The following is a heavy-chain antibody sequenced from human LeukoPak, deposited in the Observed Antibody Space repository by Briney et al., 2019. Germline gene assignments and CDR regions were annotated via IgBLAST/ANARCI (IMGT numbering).Heavy chain of an antibody. CDR2: IYASGSA. CDR3: ARKAVADRYFDV. D-gene: IGHD6-19*01. Sequence: SSETLSLTCTVSGGSMSSYYWSWIRQPPGKGLEWIAYIYASGSANYNPSLKSRVTISVDTSKNQFSLDLSSVTAADTAVYYCARKAVADRYFDVWGQGTLVTVSS. CDR1: GGSMSSYY. J-gene: IGHJ4*02. V-gene: IGHV4-59*01.